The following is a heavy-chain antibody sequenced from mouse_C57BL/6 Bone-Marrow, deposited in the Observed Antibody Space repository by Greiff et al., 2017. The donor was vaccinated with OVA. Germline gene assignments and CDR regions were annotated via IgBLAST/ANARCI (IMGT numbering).Heavy chain of an antibody. Sequence: VKLQESGPELVKPGASVKISCKASGYAFSSSWMNWVKQRPGKGLEWIGRIYPGDGDTNYNGKFKGKATLTADKSSSTAYMQLSSLTSEDSAVYFCARIGSYPHWYFDVWGTGTTVTVSS. V-gene: IGHV1-82*01. J-gene: IGHJ1*03. D-gene: IGHD1-1*02. CDR2: IYPGDGDT. CDR3: ARIGSYPHWYFDV. CDR1: GYAFSSSW.